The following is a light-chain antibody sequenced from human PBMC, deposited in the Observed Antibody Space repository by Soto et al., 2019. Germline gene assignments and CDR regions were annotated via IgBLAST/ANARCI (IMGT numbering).Light chain of an antibody. Sequence: EIVLTQSPGTLSLSPGERATLSCRASQSVSSSYLAWYQQKPGQAPRLLIYGASSRATGIPDRFSGSGSGTHFTLTISRLEPEDFAVYYCQQYGSSLLFTFGPGTKVDIQ. J-gene: IGKJ3*01. CDR3: QQYGSSLLFT. V-gene: IGKV3-20*01. CDR2: GAS. CDR1: QSVSSSY.